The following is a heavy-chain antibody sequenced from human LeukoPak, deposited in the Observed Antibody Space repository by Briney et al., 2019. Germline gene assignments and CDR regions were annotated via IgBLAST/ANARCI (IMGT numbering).Heavy chain of an antibody. CDR3: ARASYDFWSGLGWFDP. J-gene: IGHJ5*02. D-gene: IGHD3-3*01. Sequence: SETLSLTCTVSGGSISSYYWSWIRQPPGKGLEWIGYIYYSGSTNYNPSLKSRVTISVDTSKNQFSLELSSVTAADTAVYYCARASYDFWSGLGWFDPWGQGTLVTVSS. CDR1: GGSISSYY. V-gene: IGHV4-59*01. CDR2: IYYSGST.